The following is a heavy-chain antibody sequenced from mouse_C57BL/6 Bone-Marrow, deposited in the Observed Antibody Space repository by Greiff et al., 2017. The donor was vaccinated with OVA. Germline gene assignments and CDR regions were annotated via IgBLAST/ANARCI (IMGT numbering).Heavy chain of an antibody. J-gene: IGHJ3*01. D-gene: IGHD2-3*01. V-gene: IGHV3-6*01. CDR3: AREADGYQRG. CDR2: ISYDGST. Sequence: EVKLMESGPGLVKPSQSLSLTCSVTGYSITSCYYWNWIRQPPGNNLEWMGYISYDGSTNYNPSLKNRISITRDTSKNQFFLKLNSVTTEDTATYYCAREADGYQRGWGQGTLVTVSA. CDR1: GYSITSCYY.